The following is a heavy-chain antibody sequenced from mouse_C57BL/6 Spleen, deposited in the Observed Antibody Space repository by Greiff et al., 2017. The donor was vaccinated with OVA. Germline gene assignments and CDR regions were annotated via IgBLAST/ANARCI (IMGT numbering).Heavy chain of an antibody. J-gene: IGHJ1*03. CDR2: IWSGGST. V-gene: IGHV2-2*01. D-gene: IGHD1-1*01. CDR1: GFSLTSYG. Sequence: VQLQQSGPGLVQPSQSLSITCTVSGFSLTSYGVHWVRQSPGKGLEWLGVIWSGGSTDYNAAFISRLSISKDNSKSHVFFKMNSLQADDTAIYYCARNQDGSSWYFDVWGTGTTVTVSS. CDR3: ARNQDGSSWYFDV.